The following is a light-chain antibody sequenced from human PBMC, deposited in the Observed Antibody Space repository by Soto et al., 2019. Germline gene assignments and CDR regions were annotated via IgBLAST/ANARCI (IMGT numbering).Light chain of an antibody. Sequence: QSVLTQPASVSGSPGQSITISCTGNSSDVGGYNYVSWYQQHPGKATKLIICDVTDRPSGVSNRFSGSKSGNAASLTISGLQAEDEADYYCSSFTTTTTYVFGTGTKVTVL. V-gene: IGLV2-14*01. J-gene: IGLJ1*01. CDR2: DVT. CDR3: SSFTTTTTYV. CDR1: SSDVGGYNY.